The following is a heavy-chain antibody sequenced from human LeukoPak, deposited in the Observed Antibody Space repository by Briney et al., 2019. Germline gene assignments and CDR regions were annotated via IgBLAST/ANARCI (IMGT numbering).Heavy chain of an antibody. CDR3: ARDVPHNWFDT. CDR1: GITFGNNW. J-gene: IGHJ5*02. Sequence: GGSLRLSCAASGITFGNNWMHWVRQGPGKGLVWISRINSDVGRAIYADSVKGRFTVSRDNAKNTLYLQINSLRAEDTAVYYCARDVPHNWFDTWGEGTLVTVSS. CDR2: INSDVGRA. V-gene: IGHV3-74*01.